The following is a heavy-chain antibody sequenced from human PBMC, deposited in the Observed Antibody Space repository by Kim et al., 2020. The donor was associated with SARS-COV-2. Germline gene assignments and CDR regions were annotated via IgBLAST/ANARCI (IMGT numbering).Heavy chain of an antibody. CDR2: ISWNSGSI. D-gene: IGHD5-18*01. CDR3: AKDKSGGYSYGYVQLFDY. CDR1: GFTFGDYA. J-gene: IGHJ4*02. Sequence: GGSLRLSCAASGFTFGDYAMHWVRQAPGKGLEWVSGISWNSGSIGYADSVKGRFTISRDNAKNSLYLQMNSLRAEDTALYYCAKDKSGGYSYGYVQLFDYWGQGTLVTVSS. V-gene: IGHV3-9*01.